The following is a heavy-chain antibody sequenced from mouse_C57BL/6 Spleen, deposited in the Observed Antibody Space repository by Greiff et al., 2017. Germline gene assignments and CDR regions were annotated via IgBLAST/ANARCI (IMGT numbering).Heavy chain of an antibody. CDR3: ANNSISYYFDY. J-gene: IGHJ2*01. Sequence: VQLKESGPELVKPGASVKISCKASGYSFTGYYMNWVKQSPEKSLEWIGEINPSTGGTTSNQKFKAKATLTVDKSSSTAYMQLKSLTSEASSVYYCANNSISYYFDYWGQGTTLTVSS. D-gene: IGHD1-3*01. CDR2: INPSTGGT. V-gene: IGHV1-42*01. CDR1: GYSFTGYY.